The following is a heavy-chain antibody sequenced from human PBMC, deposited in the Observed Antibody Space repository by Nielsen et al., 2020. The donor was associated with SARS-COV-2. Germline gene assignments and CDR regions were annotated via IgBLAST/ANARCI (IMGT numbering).Heavy chain of an antibody. V-gene: IGHV3-48*03. CDR3: ARGRAIFGMAKDFDY. CDR1: GFTFSGYE. CDR2: ISSSGSTI. D-gene: IGHD3-3*01. J-gene: IGHJ4*02. Sequence: GESLKISCAASGFTFSGYEMNWVRQAPGKGLEWISYISSSGSTIYYADSVKGRFTISRDNAKNSLYLQMNSLRAEDTAVYYCARGRAIFGMAKDFDYWGQGTLVTVSS.